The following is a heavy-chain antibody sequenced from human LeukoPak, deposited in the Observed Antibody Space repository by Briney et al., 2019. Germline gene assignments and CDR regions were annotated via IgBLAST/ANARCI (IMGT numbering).Heavy chain of an antibody. CDR2: MNPNSGNT. V-gene: IGHV1-8*01. CDR3: ARGAIAVAGNWFDL. CDR1: GYTFTSYD. Sequence: ASVKVSCKASGYTFTSYDINWVGQATGQGREGMGWMNPNSGNTGYAQKFQGRVTMTRNTSISTAYMELSSLRSEDTAVYYCARGAIAVAGNWFDLWGQGTLVTVSS. D-gene: IGHD6-19*01. J-gene: IGHJ5*02.